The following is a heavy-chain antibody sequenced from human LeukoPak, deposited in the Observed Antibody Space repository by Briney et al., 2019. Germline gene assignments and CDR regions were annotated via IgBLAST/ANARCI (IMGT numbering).Heavy chain of an antibody. Sequence: GGSLRLSCAASGFTFSSYAMHWVRQAPGKGLEWVAVISYDGSNKYYADSVKGRFTISRDNSKNTLYLQMNSLRAEDTAVYYCAREVPNYCFDYWGQGTLVTVCS. V-gene: IGHV3-30-3*01. J-gene: IGHJ4*02. CDR3: AREVPNYCFDY. CDR1: GFTFSSYA. D-gene: IGHD4/OR15-4a*01. CDR2: ISYDGSNK.